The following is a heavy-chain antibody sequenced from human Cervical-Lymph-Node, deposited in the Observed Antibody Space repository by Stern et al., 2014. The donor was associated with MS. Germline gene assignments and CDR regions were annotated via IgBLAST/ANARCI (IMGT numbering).Heavy chain of an antibody. J-gene: IGHJ5*02. CDR1: GYSFTRSD. CDR2: IVPGDGTT. Sequence: QDKLGQSGAEVKQPGASVKVSCKTSGYSFTRSDIHRVRQAPGQGLEWMVLIVPGDGTTTYAQTWQGRVSMTRDTSATTAYLELRSLRSEDTAVYYCARSGLGGAVGSWGQGTLVTVSA. D-gene: IGHD3-10*01. V-gene: IGHV1-46*04. CDR3: ARSGLGGAVGS.